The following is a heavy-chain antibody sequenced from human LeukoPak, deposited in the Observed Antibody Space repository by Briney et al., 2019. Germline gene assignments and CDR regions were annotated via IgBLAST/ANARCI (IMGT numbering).Heavy chain of an antibody. D-gene: IGHD6-19*01. Sequence: QPGGSPRLSCAASGFTFSNYAMHWVRQAPGKGLEWVAFMSFDGSDKYYADSVKGRFTISRDNSKNTLYLQMNSLRFEDTAVYYCARDQPGTYTLSSTWGQGTLVTVSS. CDR3: ARDQPGTYTLSST. CDR1: GFTFSNYA. V-gene: IGHV3-30-3*01. CDR2: MSFDGSDK. J-gene: IGHJ5*02.